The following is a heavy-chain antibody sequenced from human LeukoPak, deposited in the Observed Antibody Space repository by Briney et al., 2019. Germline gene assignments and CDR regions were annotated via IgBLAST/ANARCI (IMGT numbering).Heavy chain of an antibody. J-gene: IGHJ6*03. CDR3: AGGDLTGTTPLEYYYYMDV. CDR2: IIPIFGTA. CDR1: GGTFSSYA. V-gene: IGHV1-69*05. D-gene: IGHD1-7*01. Sequence: ASVKVSFKASGGTFSSYAISWVRQAPGQGLEWMGGIIPIFGTANYAQKFQGRVTITTDESTSTAYMELSSLRSEDTAVYYCAGGDLTGTTPLEYYYYMDVWGEGTTVTVSS.